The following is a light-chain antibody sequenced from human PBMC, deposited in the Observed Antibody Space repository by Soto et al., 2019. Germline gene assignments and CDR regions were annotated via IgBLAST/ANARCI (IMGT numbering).Light chain of an antibody. CDR3: QQYNDYPLT. CDR2: KAS. Sequence: DIQMTQSPSTLSASVGDRVTITCRASQSLTNWLAWYQQKPGKAPKVLIYKASTLESGVPSRFSGGGSGTEFTLTISSLQPDDFATYYCQQYNDYPLTFGGGTKVDIK. V-gene: IGKV1-5*03. CDR1: QSLTNW. J-gene: IGKJ4*01.